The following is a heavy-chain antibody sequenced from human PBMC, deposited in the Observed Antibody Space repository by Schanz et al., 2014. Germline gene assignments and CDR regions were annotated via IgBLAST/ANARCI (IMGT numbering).Heavy chain of an antibody. CDR3: ARAARRTRVVPLYFDY. Sequence: VQLLESGGGLVQPGGSLRLSCAASGFTFSSYAMSWIRQPPGKGLEWIGEINQSGTTNYNPSLKSRVTISVDTSKNQFSLKLRSVTAADTAVYYCARAARRTRVVPLYFDYWGQGTLVTVSS. J-gene: IGHJ4*02. D-gene: IGHD2-2*01. V-gene: IGHV4-34*01. CDR2: INQSGTT. CDR1: GFTFSSYA.